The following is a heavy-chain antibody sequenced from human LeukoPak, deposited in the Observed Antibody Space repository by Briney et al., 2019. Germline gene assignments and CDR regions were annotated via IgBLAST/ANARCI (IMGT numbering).Heavy chain of an antibody. V-gene: IGHV3-7*01. J-gene: IGHJ4*02. Sequence: GGSLRLSCAASGFVFSNYWMSWVRQAPGKGLEWVANIKPDGTEKYYVDSLKGRFTISRDNAKNSLYLQMNSLRVEDTAVYYRARGGNSSWDYWGQGALVTVSS. D-gene: IGHD5-24*01. CDR2: IKPDGTEK. CDR3: ARGGNSSWDY. CDR1: GFVFSNYW.